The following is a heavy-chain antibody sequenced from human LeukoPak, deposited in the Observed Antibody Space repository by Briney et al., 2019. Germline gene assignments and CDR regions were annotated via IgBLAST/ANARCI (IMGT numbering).Heavy chain of an antibody. D-gene: IGHD2-21*02. J-gene: IGHJ1*01. Sequence: GASVKVSCKASGYTFSNYDINWVRQATGQGLEWMGWMNPKSGNTGYARKFQGRVTMTSNTFISTAYMELSNLRSDDTAVYYCATVVTARSEYFQHWGQGTLVTVSS. CDR3: ATVVTARSEYFQH. CDR2: MNPKSGNT. CDR1: GYTFSNYD. V-gene: IGHV1-8*01.